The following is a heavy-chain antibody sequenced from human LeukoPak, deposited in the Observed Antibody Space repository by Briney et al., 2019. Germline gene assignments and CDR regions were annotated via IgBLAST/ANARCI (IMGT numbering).Heavy chain of an antibody. V-gene: IGHV1-69*04. CDR1: GGTFSSYA. CDR3: ASLYSGYDNTHY. CDR2: IIPILGIA. Sequence: VASVKVSCTASGGTFSSYAISWVRQAPGQGLEWMGRIIPILGIANYAQKFQGRVTITADKSTSTAYMELSSLRSEDTAVYYCASLYSGYDNTHYWGQGTLVTVSS. D-gene: IGHD5-12*01. J-gene: IGHJ4*02.